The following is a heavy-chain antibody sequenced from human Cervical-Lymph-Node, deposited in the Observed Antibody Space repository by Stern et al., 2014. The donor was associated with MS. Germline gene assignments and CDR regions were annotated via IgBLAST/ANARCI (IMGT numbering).Heavy chain of an antibody. Sequence: VQLVESGGGLVKPGGSLRLSCAASGFTFSDYYMSWVRQAPGKGLEWISYISISSTTIYYADSVKGRFTISRANAKNSLYLQMNSLRAEDTAVYYCARVNTSLPVDYWGQGTLVTVSS. CDR2: ISISSTTI. CDR1: GFTFSDYY. CDR3: ARVNTSLPVDY. V-gene: IGHV3-11*01. J-gene: IGHJ4*02. D-gene: IGHD2-2*01.